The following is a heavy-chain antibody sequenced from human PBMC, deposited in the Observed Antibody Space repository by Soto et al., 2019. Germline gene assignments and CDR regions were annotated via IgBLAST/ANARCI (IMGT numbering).Heavy chain of an antibody. CDR1: GGSISSSS. V-gene: IGHV4-59*08. Sequence: PSETLSLTCTVSGGSISSSSWNWIRQAPGKQLEWIGCIFYTGSTNFNPSLESRVAMSLDTSKNQFSLRLSSVTAADSAVYYCTRGPSGDKVDHWGQGTLVTVSS. J-gene: IGHJ4*02. D-gene: IGHD7-27*01. CDR2: IFYTGST. CDR3: TRGPSGDKVDH.